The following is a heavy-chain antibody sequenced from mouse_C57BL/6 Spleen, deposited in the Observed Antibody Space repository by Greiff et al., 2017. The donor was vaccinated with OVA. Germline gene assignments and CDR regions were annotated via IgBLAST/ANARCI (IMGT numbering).Heavy chain of an antibody. Sequence: EVQGVESGGGLVQPGGSLSLSCAASGFTFTDYYMSWVRQPPGKALEWLGFIRNKANGYTTEDNSSVKGRFTISRYTSQSILYLQMNALRAEDSATYYCARYMRGYYFDYWGKGTTLTVSS. J-gene: IGHJ2*01. CDR2: IRNKANGYTT. V-gene: IGHV7-3*01. CDR3: ARYMRGYYFDY. CDR1: GFTFTDYY.